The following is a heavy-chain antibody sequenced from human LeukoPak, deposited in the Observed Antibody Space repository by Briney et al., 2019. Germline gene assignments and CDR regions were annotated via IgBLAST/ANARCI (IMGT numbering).Heavy chain of an antibody. D-gene: IGHD2-2*01. V-gene: IGHV4-59*01. Sequence: PSETLSLTCTVSGGSISSYYWSWIRQPPGKGLEWIGYIYYSGSTNYNPSLKSRVTISVDTSKNQFSLKLSSVTAADTAVYYCARAGPSRGIVVVPAEFDYWGQGTLVTVSS. CDR3: ARAGPSRGIVVVPAEFDY. CDR1: GGSISSYY. J-gene: IGHJ4*02. CDR2: IYYSGST.